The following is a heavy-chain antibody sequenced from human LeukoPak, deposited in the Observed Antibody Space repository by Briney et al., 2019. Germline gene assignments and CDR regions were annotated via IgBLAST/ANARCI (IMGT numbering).Heavy chain of an antibody. J-gene: IGHJ4*02. CDR1: GFTFSSYS. V-gene: IGHV3-48*01. CDR3: ARQDIVVVPAAKNPLDD. Sequence: GGSLRLSCAASGFTFSSYSMNWVRQAPGKGLEWVSYISSSSSTIYYADSVKGRFTISRDNAKNSLYLQMNSLRAEDTAVYYCARQDIVVVPAAKNPLDDWGQGTLVTVAA. CDR2: ISSSSSTI. D-gene: IGHD2-2*01.